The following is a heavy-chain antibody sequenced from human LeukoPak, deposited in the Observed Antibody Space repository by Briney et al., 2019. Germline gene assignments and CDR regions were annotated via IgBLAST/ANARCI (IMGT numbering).Heavy chain of an antibody. Sequence: GGSLRLSCAASGFTFSSYAMSWVRQAPGKGLEWDSAISGSGGSTYYADSVKGRFTISRDNSKNTLYLQMNSLRAEDTAVYYCAKGIDFWSGYFVYWGQGTLVTVSS. V-gene: IGHV3-23*01. CDR3: AKGIDFWSGYFVY. CDR2: ISGSGGST. CDR1: GFTFSSYA. J-gene: IGHJ4*02. D-gene: IGHD3-3*01.